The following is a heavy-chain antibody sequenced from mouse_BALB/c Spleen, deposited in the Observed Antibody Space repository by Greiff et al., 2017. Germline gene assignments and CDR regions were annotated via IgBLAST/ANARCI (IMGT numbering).Heavy chain of an antibody. CDR3: AREYYGYGQGAMDY. D-gene: IGHD1-2*01. Sequence: EVKLVESGGGLVQPGGSRKLSCAASGFTFSDYGMAWVRQAPGKGPEWVAFISNLAYSIYYADTVTGRFTISRENAKNTLYLEMSSLRSADTAMYYCAREYYGYGQGAMDYWGQGTSVTVAS. J-gene: IGHJ4*01. CDR2: ISNLAYSI. CDR1: GFTFSDYG. V-gene: IGHV5-15*02.